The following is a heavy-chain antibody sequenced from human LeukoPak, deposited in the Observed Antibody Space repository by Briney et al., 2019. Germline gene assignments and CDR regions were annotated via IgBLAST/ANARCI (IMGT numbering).Heavy chain of an antibody. V-gene: IGHV4-4*07. CDR3: ARDVPVTTIFGVVPHHRYYFDY. CDR2: IYTSGST. J-gene: IGHJ4*02. Sequence: SETLSLTCTVSGGSISSYYWSWLRQPAGKGLEWIGRIYTSGSTNYNPSLKSRVTMSVDTSKNQFSLKLSSVTAADTAVYYCARDVPVTTIFGVVPHHRYYFDYWGQGTLVTVFS. D-gene: IGHD3-3*01. CDR1: GGSISSYY.